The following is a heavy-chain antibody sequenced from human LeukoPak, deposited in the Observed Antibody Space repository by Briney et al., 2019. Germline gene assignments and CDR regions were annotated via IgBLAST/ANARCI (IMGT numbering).Heavy chain of an antibody. J-gene: IGHJ4*02. CDR3: VYSSGYYYYFDY. V-gene: IGHV4-59*06. CDR2: IYYSGST. CDR1: GGSISSHY. Sequence: SETLSLTCTVSGGSISSHYWSWIRQPPGKGLEWTGYIYYSGSTYYNPSLKSRVTISVDTSKNQFSLKLSSVTAADTAVYYCVYSSGYYYYFDYWGQGTLVTVSS. D-gene: IGHD3-22*01.